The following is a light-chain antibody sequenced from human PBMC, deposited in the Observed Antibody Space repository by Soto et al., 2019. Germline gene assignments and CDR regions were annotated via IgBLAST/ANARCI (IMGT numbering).Light chain of an antibody. J-gene: IGKJ1*01. Sequence: DIQMTQSPSSLSASVGDRVTITCRASQNIRSYLNWYQQKPGKAPKLLIYAASSLQSGVPSRLSGSGSGTDFTLTISSLQPEDFATYYCQQSYGTPWTFGQGTKVEIK. V-gene: IGKV1-39*01. CDR3: QQSYGTPWT. CDR2: AAS. CDR1: QNIRSY.